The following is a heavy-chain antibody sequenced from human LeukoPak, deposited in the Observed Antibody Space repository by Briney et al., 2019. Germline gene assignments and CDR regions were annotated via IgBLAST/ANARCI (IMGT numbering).Heavy chain of an antibody. CDR1: GFTFSSYG. CDR3: ARRPQRVAGPDY. D-gene: IGHD6-19*01. CDR2: ISYDGSNK. V-gene: IGHV3-30*03. Sequence: GNSLRLSCAASGFTFSSYGMHWVRQAPGKGLEWVAVISYDGSNKYYADSVKGRFTISRDNSKNTLYLQMNSLRGEDTAVYYCARRPQRVAGPDYWAQGTLVTVSS. J-gene: IGHJ4*02.